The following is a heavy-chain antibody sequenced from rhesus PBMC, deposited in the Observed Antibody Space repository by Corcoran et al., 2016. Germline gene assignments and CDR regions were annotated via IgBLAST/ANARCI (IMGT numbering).Heavy chain of an antibody. Sequence: QVQLVQSGAEVKKPGASVKLSCKASGYTFTSYYINWVRQAPGQVREWKGLINPRKGDKGCEPKCQGRVTMTRDTSTSTAYMELSSLRSEDTAVYYCTSYGSTSFDYWGQGVLVTVSS. CDR3: TSYGSTSFDY. D-gene: IGHD4-29*01. CDR1: GYTFTSYY. V-gene: IGHV1S9*01. CDR2: INPRKGDK. J-gene: IGHJ4*01.